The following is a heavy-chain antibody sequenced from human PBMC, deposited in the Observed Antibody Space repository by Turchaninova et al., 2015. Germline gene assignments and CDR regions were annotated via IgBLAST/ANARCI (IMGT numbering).Heavy chain of an antibody. CDR1: GFSPSTRGVG. Sequence: QITLTESGPTLVKPSQTLTLTCPFSGFSPSTRGVGVGWSRQPPGKALEWLALIYWDDDKRYSPSLKSRLTITKDTSKNQVVLTMTNMDPVDTATYYCAHRTVAGTNWGQGTLVTVSS. J-gene: IGHJ4*02. V-gene: IGHV2-5*02. CDR2: IYWDDDK. CDR3: AHRTVAGTN. D-gene: IGHD6-19*01.